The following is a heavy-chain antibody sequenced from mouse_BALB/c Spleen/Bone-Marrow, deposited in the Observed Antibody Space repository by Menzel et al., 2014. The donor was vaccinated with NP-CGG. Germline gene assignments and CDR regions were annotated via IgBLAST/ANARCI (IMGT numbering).Heavy chain of an antibody. D-gene: IGHD2-4*01. CDR2: IDPANGNT. Sequence: EVQLQQSGAELVKPGASVKLSCTASGFNIKDIYMHWVKQRPEQGLEWIGRIDPANGNTKYDPKFQGKATITAGTSSNTAYLHLSSLTSEDTAVYYCARYDYGWYFSVWGAGTTVTVSS. J-gene: IGHJ1*01. CDR3: ARYDYGWYFSV. CDR1: GFNIKDIY. V-gene: IGHV14-3*02.